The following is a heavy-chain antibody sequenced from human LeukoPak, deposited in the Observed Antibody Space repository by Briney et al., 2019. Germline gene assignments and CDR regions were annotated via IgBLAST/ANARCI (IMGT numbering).Heavy chain of an antibody. CDR3: ARPGGSSWTMNWFDP. D-gene: IGHD6-13*01. V-gene: IGHV3-9*01. J-gene: IGHJ5*02. Sequence: GGSLRLSCAASGFSFDEYAMHWVRQVPGKGLECVSGISYSSETIGYVDSVKGRFTISRDNAKKSLYLQMNSLRAEDTAVYYCARPGGSSWTMNWFDPWGQGTLVTVSS. CDR1: GFSFDEYA. CDR2: ISYSSETI.